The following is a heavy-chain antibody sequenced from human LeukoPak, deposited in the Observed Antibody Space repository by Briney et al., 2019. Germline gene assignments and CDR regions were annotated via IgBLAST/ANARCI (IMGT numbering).Heavy chain of an antibody. D-gene: IGHD3-22*01. Sequence: ASVKVSCKASGYTFTSYDINWVRQAPGQGLQWMGWINTNTGNPTYAQGLTGRFVFSLDTSVSTAYLQTSSLKAEDTAVYYCARDLTDYYDSSGSQVFQHWGQGTLVTVSS. CDR3: ARDLTDYYDSSGSQVFQH. V-gene: IGHV7-4-1*02. CDR2: INTNTGNP. J-gene: IGHJ1*01. CDR1: GYTFTSYD.